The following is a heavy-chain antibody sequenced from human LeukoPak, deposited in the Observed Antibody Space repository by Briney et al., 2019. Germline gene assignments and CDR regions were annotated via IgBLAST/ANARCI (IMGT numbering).Heavy chain of an antibody. CDR2: VYYSGST. CDR1: GGSISSYY. CDR3: ARGQGRRRFLEWLSDWFDP. V-gene: IGHV4-59*12. D-gene: IGHD3-3*01. J-gene: IGHJ5*02. Sequence: SETLSLTCTVSGGSISSYYWSWIRQPPGKGLEWIGYVYYSGSTNYNPSLKSRVTISVDTSKNQFSLKLSSVTAADTAVYYCARGQGRRRFLEWLSDWFDPWGQGTLVTVSS.